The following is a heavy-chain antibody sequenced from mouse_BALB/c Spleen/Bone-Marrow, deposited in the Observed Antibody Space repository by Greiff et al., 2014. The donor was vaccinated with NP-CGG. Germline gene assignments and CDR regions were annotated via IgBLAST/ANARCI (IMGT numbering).Heavy chain of an antibody. D-gene: IGHD1-2*01. J-gene: IGHJ4*01. Sequence: QVQLKESGTGLGAPSQSLSITCTVSWVLLTNYGGNWGCQPPGKGLEGLGVIWADGSTNYNSALMSRLSISKDNSKSQVFFKMNSLQTDDTAMYYCARITTATGAMDYWGQGTSVTVSS. CDR3: ARITTATGAMDY. V-gene: IGHV2-9*02. CDR2: IWADGST. CDR1: WVLLTNYG.